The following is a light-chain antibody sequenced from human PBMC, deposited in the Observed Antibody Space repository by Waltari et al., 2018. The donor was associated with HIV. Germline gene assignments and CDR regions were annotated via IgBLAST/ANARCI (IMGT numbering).Light chain of an antibody. CDR2: DAT. Sequence: EIVLTQSPGTLSLSPGAGATLSCRASQTVTSSHLAWYQQRPGQAPRLLIYDATSRPTGTPDRFSGSGSGTTFTLTISRLEPEDFAVYYCQQYAASPRTFGQGTKVEIK. CDR1: QTVTSSH. J-gene: IGKJ2*01. V-gene: IGKV3-20*01. CDR3: QQYAASPRT.